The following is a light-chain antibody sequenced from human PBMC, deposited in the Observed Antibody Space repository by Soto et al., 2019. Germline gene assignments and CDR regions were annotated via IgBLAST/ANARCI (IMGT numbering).Light chain of an antibody. Sequence: SVLTEATSVSGSPGHTSTLSCSGTSNDVGAYTFVAWCQVHPGRAPNLIISEVTVRPSGISHRLSGSKSGNSASLTISGLQAEDVAVYYCTSYTTSNTPFVFWSGTKVTIL. V-gene: IGLV2-14*01. CDR3: TSYTTSNTPFV. J-gene: IGLJ1*01. CDR2: EVT. CDR1: SNDVGAYTF.